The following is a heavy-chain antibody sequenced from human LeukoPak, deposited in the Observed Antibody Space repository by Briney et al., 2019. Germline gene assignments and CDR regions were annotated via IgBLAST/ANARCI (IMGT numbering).Heavy chain of an antibody. V-gene: IGHV3-23*01. Sequence: SGGSLRLSCAASGFTFSSYAMSWVRQAPGKGLEWVSAISGSGGSTYYADSVKGRFTISRGNSKNTLYLQMNSLRAEDTAVYYCAKESIDYYYYGMDVWGQGTTVTVSS. CDR2: ISGSGGST. CDR1: GFTFSSYA. J-gene: IGHJ6*02. CDR3: AKESIDYYYYGMDV. D-gene: IGHD2-21*01.